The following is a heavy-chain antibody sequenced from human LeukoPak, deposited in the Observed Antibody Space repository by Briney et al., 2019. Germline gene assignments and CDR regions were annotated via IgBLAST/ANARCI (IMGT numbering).Heavy chain of an antibody. CDR1: GDIVSSNSAA. CDR3: ARDYEAAAGYPYYFDY. D-gene: IGHD6-13*01. V-gene: IGHV6-1*01. Sequence: SQTLSLTCAISGDIVSSNSAAWNWIRQSPSRGLEWLGRTYYRSKWYNDYAVSVKSRITINPDTSKNQFSLQLNSVTPEDTAVYYCARDYEAAAGYPYYFDYWGQGTLVTVSS. J-gene: IGHJ4*02. CDR2: TYYRSKWYN.